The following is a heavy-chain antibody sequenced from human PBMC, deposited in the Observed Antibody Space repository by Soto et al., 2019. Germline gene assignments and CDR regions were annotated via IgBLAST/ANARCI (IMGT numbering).Heavy chain of an antibody. D-gene: IGHD1-26*01. CDR2: THNRGST. CDR3: ARLGPHGSESYSFRYNRFDP. Sequence: PSDTLSLTCTVFGDSIISASYYWGWVRQPPGKGLEWIGSTHNRGSTYYNPSLYSRITTSVDTSKNQFFLKVTSVTAADTAMYYCARLGPHGSESYSFRYNRFDPWGQGTLVTVSS. J-gene: IGHJ5*02. CDR1: GDSIISASYY. V-gene: IGHV4-39*01.